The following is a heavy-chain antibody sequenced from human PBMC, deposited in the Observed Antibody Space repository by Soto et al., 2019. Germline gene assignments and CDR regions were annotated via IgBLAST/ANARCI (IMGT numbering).Heavy chain of an antibody. CDR2: ISSSSIYI. J-gene: IGHJ4*02. V-gene: IGHV3-11*05. CDR1: GFIFSDYY. D-gene: IGHD1-1*01. CDR3: AREAFYRSPPVELAY. Sequence: PGGSLRLSCAASGFIFSDYYMSWIRQAPGKGLEWVSYISSSSIYINYADSVKGRFTISRDNAKNSLYLQMSSLRAEDTAVYYCAREAFYRSPPVELAYWGQGTLVTVSS.